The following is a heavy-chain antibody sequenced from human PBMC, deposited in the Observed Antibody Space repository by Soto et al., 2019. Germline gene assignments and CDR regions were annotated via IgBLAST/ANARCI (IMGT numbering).Heavy chain of an antibody. V-gene: IGHV4-39*01. CDR2: IFYLGSS. J-gene: IGHJ5*02. Sequence: PXETLCLTCTVAGDSSSSSDFYWGWVRQPPGKGLEWIGIIFYLGSSYYNPSLKSRVTMSVDTSKNQFSLRLRSVTAADTALYFCARHPLALRNNNWFDHWGQGNMVTVSS. CDR1: GDSSSSSDFY. D-gene: IGHD3-3*02. CDR3: ARHPLALRNNNWFDH.